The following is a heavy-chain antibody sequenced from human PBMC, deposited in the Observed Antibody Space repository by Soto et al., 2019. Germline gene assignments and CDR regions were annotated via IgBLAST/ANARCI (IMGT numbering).Heavy chain of an antibody. Sequence: GGSLRLSCAASGFTFSSYAMSWVRQAPGKGLEWVSAISGSGGSTYYADSVKGRFTISRDNSKNTLYLQMNSLRAEDTAVYYSAKKNYGSAVAGSNYYFDYWGQGTQVTVSS. J-gene: IGHJ4*02. V-gene: IGHV3-23*01. CDR3: AKKNYGSAVAGSNYYFDY. D-gene: IGHD6-19*01. CDR1: GFTFSSYA. CDR2: ISGSGGST.